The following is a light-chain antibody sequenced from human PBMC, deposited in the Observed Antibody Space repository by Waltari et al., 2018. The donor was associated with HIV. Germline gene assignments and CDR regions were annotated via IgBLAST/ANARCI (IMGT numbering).Light chain of an antibody. Sequence: QSVLTQPPSASGTPGQRVTMSCSGSSYNIGSNFVSWYKQVPGTAPKLLVYRNNERPSGVPDRFSGSKPDTSASLAITGLRSDDEADYYCAAWDDRLSGMVFGGGTKLTVL. V-gene: IGLV1-47*01. CDR3: AAWDDRLSGMV. CDR1: SYNIGSNF. J-gene: IGLJ3*02. CDR2: RNN.